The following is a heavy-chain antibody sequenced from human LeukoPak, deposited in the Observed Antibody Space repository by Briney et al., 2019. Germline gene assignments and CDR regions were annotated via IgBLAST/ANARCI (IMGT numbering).Heavy chain of an antibody. D-gene: IGHD3-22*01. CDR3: AGANYDGSDY. J-gene: IGHJ4*02. V-gene: IGHV4-4*07. CDR2: IYISGTT. Sequence: SETLSLTCTVSVGSISSYYWSWSRQPAGEGLGWIVRIYISGTTNYNPALKSRLTMSVDTSKNQFSLKMRSVTAADTAVYYGAGANYDGSDYGGQGTLVTVSA. CDR1: VGSISSYY.